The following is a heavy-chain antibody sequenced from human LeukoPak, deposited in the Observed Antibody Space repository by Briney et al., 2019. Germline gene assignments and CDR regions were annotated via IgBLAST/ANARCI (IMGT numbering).Heavy chain of an antibody. V-gene: IGHV3-74*01. D-gene: IGHD2-2*01. CDR3: ARADYYCSSTSCGFDY. Sequence: PGGSLRLSCAASGFTFSSYWMRWVRQAPGKGLVWVSRINSDGSSTSYADSVKGRFTISRDNAKNTLYLQMNSLRAEDTAVYYCARADYYCSSTSCGFDYWGQGTLVTVSS. CDR1: GFTFSSYW. CDR2: INSDGSST. J-gene: IGHJ4*02.